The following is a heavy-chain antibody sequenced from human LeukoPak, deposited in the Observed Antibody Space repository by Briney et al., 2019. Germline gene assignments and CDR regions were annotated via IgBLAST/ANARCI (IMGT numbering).Heavy chain of an antibody. J-gene: IGHJ4*02. D-gene: IGHD2-2*01. CDR2: INHSGST. CDR1: GGSISSSSYY. Sequence: PSETLSLTCTVSGGSISSSSYYWGWIRQPPGKGLEWIGEINHSGSTNYNPSLKSRVTISVDTSKNQFSLKLSSVTAADTAVYYCARGRRSSSTSCYDYWGQGTLVTVSS. CDR3: ARGRRSSSTSCYDY. V-gene: IGHV4-39*07.